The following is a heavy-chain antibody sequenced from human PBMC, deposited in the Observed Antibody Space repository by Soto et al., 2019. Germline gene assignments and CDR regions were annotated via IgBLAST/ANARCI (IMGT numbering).Heavy chain of an antibody. Sequence: PSETLSLTCTVSGGSISSYYWSWIRQPPGKGLEWIGYIYYSGNTYYNPSLKSRVTISVDTAKNQFSLKLSSVTAADTAVYYCAREYDYGAGIDDSHYFDYWGQGTLVTVSS. CDR3: AREYDYGAGIDDSHYFDY. D-gene: IGHD4-17*01. CDR1: GGSISSYY. J-gene: IGHJ4*02. CDR2: IYYSGNT. V-gene: IGHV4-4*08.